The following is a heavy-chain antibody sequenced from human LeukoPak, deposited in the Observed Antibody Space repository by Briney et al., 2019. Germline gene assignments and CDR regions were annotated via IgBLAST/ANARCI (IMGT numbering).Heavy chain of an antibody. Sequence: SETLSPTCSVSGGSITTSHYCWAWIRQPPGRGLEWIGSIYSSGSTYYNPSLKSRVTISVDTSKNQFSLKLNSVTAADTAVYYCARHVGSSAHFDYWGQGTLATVSS. CDR1: GGSITTSHYC. D-gene: IGHD3-10*01. CDR3: ARHVGSSAHFDY. J-gene: IGHJ4*02. V-gene: IGHV4-39*01. CDR2: IYSSGST.